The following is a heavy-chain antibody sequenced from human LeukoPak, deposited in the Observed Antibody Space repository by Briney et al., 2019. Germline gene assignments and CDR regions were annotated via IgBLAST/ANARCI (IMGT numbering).Heavy chain of an antibody. J-gene: IGHJ5*02. V-gene: IGHV1-2*02. CDR2: SNPNSGGT. CDR1: VYTFTANN. Sequence: GPSVTVSFTCSVYTFTANNMNWVRQAPGQGLGRGGGSNPNSGGTNYAQKFQGRVTITTDTSISTVYMELSRLRSADTAVYYCARDGGWYQLLYWFDPWGQGTLVTVSS. D-gene: IGHD2-2*01. CDR3: ARDGGWYQLLYWFDP.